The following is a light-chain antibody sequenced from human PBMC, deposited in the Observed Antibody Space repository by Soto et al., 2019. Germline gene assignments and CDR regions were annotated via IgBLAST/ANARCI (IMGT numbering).Light chain of an antibody. CDR3: QQYNNWPPNT. J-gene: IGKJ4*01. V-gene: IGKV3-15*01. Sequence: IVMTQSPATLSVSPGERATLSCRASQSVSSNLAWYQQKPGQAPRLLIYGASTRATGIPARFSGSGSGTESTLTLSSLQSEDFAVYYCQQYNNWPPNTFGGGTKVELK. CDR2: GAS. CDR1: QSVSSN.